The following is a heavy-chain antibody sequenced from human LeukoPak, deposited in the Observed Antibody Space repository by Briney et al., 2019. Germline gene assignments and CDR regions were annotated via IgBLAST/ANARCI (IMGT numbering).Heavy chain of an antibody. CDR2: IIPIFGTA. J-gene: IGHJ3*02. Sequence: ASVKVSCKASGGTFSSYAISWVRQAPGQGLEWTGGIIPIFGTANYAQKFQGRVTITADKSTSTAYMELSSLRSEDTAVYYCARAYYDYVWGSYLNDAFDIWGQGTMVTVSS. D-gene: IGHD3-16*02. CDR1: GGTFSSYA. CDR3: ARAYYDYVWGSYLNDAFDI. V-gene: IGHV1-69*06.